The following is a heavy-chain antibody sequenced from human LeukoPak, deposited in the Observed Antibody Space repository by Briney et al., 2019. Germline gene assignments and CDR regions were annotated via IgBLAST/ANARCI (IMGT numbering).Heavy chain of an antibody. CDR3: ARDFSWNYGLDY. D-gene: IGHD1-7*01. Sequence: PSETLSLTCSVSGFTFSSYWMHWVRQAPGKGLVWVSRINSDGSSTSYADSVKGRFTISRDNAKNTLYLQMNSLRAEDTAVYYCARDFSWNYGLDYWGQGTLVTVSS. J-gene: IGHJ4*02. CDR1: GFTFSSYW. V-gene: IGHV3-74*01. CDR2: INSDGSST.